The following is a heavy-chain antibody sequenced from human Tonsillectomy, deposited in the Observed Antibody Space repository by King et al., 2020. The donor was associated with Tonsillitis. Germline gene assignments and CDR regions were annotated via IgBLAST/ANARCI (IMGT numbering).Heavy chain of an antibody. CDR3: ARYRDDWDD. J-gene: IGHJ4*02. CDR2: IYYSGST. V-gene: IGHV4-59*01. CDR1: GGSISSYY. Sequence: QLQESGPGLVKPSETLSLTCTVSGGSISSYYWSWIRQPPGKGLEWIGYIYYSGSTNYNPSLKSRVTISVDTSKNQFSLKLSSGTAADTAVYYCARYRDDWDDGGQGTRVTVSS. D-gene: IGHD3-9*01.